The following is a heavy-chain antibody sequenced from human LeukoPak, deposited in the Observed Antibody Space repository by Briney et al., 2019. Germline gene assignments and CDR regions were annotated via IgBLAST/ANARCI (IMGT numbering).Heavy chain of an antibody. D-gene: IGHD3-16*01. CDR2: ISHNGNA. Sequence: SETLSLTCAVSGYSVGSAYYWVWIRQPPGKGLEWLGTISHNGNAYYNPSLKSRLTMSVDTSKNQFSLNLNSVTAADTAVYFCARDPNWDSWFDPWGRGALVTVSS. CDR3: ARDPNWDSWFDP. V-gene: IGHV4-38-2*01. J-gene: IGHJ5*02. CDR1: GYSVGSAYY.